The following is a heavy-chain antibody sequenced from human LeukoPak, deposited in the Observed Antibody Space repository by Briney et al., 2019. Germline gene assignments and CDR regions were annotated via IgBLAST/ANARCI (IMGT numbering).Heavy chain of an antibody. V-gene: IGHV4-59*02. J-gene: IGHJ4*02. CDR2: IYYTVDT. CDR1: SASATSAY. Sequence: PQSLSLTCSVSSASATSAYTTWVRLPPGRGLGWIGYIYYTVDTNYNTSLKSRVTISLDIYTTQSSLELISVTAADTAIYCCARAPIGSIDYWGPGAMVTVSS. D-gene: IGHD1-1*01. CDR3: ARAPIGSIDY.